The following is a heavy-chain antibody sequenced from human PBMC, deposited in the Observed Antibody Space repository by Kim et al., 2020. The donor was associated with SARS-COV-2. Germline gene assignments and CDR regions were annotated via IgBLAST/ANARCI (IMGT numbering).Heavy chain of an antibody. D-gene: IGHD3-10*01. CDR1: GFTFSSYW. J-gene: IGHJ4*02. V-gene: IGHV3-74*01. Sequence: GGSLRLSCAASGFTFSSYWMHWVRQVPGKGLVWVARINGDGTNTYYADSVKGRFTIARDNAKSTLYLQMNTLRVEDTAVYYCSIPLAESYHWGQGTLVTVSS. CDR3: SIPLAESYH. CDR2: INGDGTNT.